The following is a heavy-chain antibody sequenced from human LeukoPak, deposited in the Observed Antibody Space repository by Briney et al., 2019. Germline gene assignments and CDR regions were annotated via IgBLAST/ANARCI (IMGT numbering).Heavy chain of an antibody. V-gene: IGHV4-61*08. CDR1: GGSLTDGDYY. CDR2: T. D-gene: IGHD6-13*01. J-gene: IGHJ4*02. CDR3: ARPGDMAAAGTAYDY. Sequence: PSETLSLTCTVSGGSLTDGDYYWGWVRQPPGTGLQWIATTYEGASLKSRVTISLDTSKNQFFLRLTSVTAADTAVYYCARPGDMAAAGTAYDYWGQGTLVTVSS.